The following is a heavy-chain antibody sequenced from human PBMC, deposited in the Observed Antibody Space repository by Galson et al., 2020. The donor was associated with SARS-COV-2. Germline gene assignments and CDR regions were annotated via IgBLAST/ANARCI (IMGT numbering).Heavy chain of an antibody. CDR2: ISSTGDYI. V-gene: IGHV3-21*01. CDR3: VREIVSATANPHVDF. CDR1: GFTFSKHS. Sequence: GGSLRLSCEASGFTFSKHSMNWVRQAPGKGLEWVSAISSTGDYIFYSASVKGRFTVYRDNAKNSLFLQIDSLRGEDTAVYFCVREIVSATANPHVDFWGQGSLVTV. J-gene: IGHJ4*02. D-gene: IGHD1-26*01.